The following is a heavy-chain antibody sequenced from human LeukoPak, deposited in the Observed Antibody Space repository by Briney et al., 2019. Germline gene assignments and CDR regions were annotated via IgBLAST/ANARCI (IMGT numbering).Heavy chain of an antibody. Sequence: SVKVSCKASGGTFSSYAISWVRQAPGQGLEWMGRIIPILGIANYAQKFQGRVTITADKSTSTAYMELSSLRSEGTAVYYCARERTVLEAEWDDYWGQGTLVTVSS. CDR1: GGTFSSYA. V-gene: IGHV1-69*04. CDR2: IIPILGIA. CDR3: ARERTVLEAEWDDY. D-gene: IGHD1-26*01. J-gene: IGHJ4*02.